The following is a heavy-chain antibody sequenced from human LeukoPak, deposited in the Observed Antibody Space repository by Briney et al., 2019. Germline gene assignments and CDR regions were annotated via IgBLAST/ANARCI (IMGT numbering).Heavy chain of an antibody. CDR1: EFTFTTYG. V-gene: IGHV3-33*01. Sequence: PGRSLTLSCAAFEFTFTTYGMHWVRQAPGKGLEWVAFIYYDGSNIYYADYVKGRFTISRDISKNTLYLQMDSLRAEDTAIYHCARDWKTNSFDYWGQGTLVTVSS. CDR3: ARDWKTNSFDY. CDR2: IYYDGSNI. J-gene: IGHJ4*02. D-gene: IGHD1-1*01.